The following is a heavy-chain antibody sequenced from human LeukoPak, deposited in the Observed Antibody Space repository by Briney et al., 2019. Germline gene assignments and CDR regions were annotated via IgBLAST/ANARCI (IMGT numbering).Heavy chain of an antibody. V-gene: IGHV1-2*02. CDR2: INPNSGDT. CDR1: GYTFSDYY. Sequence: GASVKVSCKTSGYTFSDYYIHWIRQAPGQGLEWVGWINPNSGDTDYAQKFQGRVTMTTDTSTSTAYMELRSLRSDDTAVYYCASGYLGRAGTTDRLDYWGQGTLVTVSS. CDR3: ASGYLGRAGTTDRLDY. D-gene: IGHD4-17*01. J-gene: IGHJ4*02.